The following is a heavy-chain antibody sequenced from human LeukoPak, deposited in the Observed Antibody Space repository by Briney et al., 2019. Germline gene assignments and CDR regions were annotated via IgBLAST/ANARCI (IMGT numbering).Heavy chain of an antibody. D-gene: IGHD2-2*01. Sequence: GGSLRLSCAGSGFTFSSYWMSWVRQAPGKGLEWVANINKDGSEKYYVDSMRGRFTISRDNAKNLLYLQMKSLRAEDTALYYCARRDCSGSSCYGIDYWGQGTLVTVSS. V-gene: IGHV3-7*01. CDR3: ARRDCSGSSCYGIDY. CDR2: INKDGSEK. J-gene: IGHJ4*02. CDR1: GFTFSSYW.